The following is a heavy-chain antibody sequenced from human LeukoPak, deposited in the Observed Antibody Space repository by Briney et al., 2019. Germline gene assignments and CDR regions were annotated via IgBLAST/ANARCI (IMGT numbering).Heavy chain of an antibody. CDR1: GGSISSYY. CDR2: IYTSGST. V-gene: IGHV4-4*07. CDR3: ARTRGGYGDYTFDS. Sequence: PSETLSLTCIVSGGSISSYYWSWIRQPAGKGLEWIGRIYTSGSTNYNPSLKSRVTMSVDTSKNQFSLKVNSVAAADTDVYYCARTRGGYGDYTFDSWGQGTLVTVSS. D-gene: IGHD4-17*01. J-gene: IGHJ4*02.